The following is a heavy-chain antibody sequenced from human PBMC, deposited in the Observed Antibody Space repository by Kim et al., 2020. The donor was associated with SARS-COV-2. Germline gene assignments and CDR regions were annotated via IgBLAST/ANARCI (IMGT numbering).Heavy chain of an antibody. J-gene: IGHJ6*02. D-gene: IGHD3-10*01. CDR3: ASSRYYYGSGSYGMDV. V-gene: IGHV3-72*01. Sequence: SVKGRFTISRDDSKNSLYLQMNSLKTEDTAVYYCASSRYYYGSGSYGMDVWGQGTTVTVSS.